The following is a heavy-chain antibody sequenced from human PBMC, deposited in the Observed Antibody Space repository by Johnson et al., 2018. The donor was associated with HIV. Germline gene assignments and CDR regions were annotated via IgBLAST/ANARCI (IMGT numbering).Heavy chain of an antibody. J-gene: IGHJ3*02. CDR1: GFTFSSYW. D-gene: IGHD6-6*01. CDR2: ISWNSGSI. V-gene: IGHV3-9*01. Sequence: VQLVESGGGVVRPGGSLRLSCAASGFTFSSYWMSWVRQAPGKGLEWVSGISWNSGSIGYADSVKGRFTISRDNAKNSLYLQMNSLRAEDTALYYCAKDTTFSSSHAFDIWGQGTMVTVSS. CDR3: AKDTTFSSSHAFDI.